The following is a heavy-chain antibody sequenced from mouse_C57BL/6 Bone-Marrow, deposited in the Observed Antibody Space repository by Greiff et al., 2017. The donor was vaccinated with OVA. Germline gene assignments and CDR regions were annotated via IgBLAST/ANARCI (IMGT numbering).Heavy chain of an antibody. CDR2: ISYDGSN. CDR1: GYSITSCYY. J-gene: IGHJ3*01. V-gene: IGHV3-6*01. CDR3: ARDQRSIYDGYLGWFAY. D-gene: IGHD2-3*01. Sequence: ESGPGLVKPSQSLSLTCSVTGYSITSCYYWNWIRQFPGNKLEWMGYISYDGSNNYNPSLKNRISITRDTSKNQFFLKLNSVTTEDTATYDCARDQRSIYDGYLGWFAYWGQGTLVTVSA.